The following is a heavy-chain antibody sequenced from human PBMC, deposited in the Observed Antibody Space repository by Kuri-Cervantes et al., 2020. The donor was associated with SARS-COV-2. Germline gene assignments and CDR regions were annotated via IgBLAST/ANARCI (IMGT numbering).Heavy chain of an antibody. J-gene: IGHJ4*02. CDR3: ATAVITTGGFDY. CDR1: GFTFSSYA. CDR2: ISYDGSNK. V-gene: IGHV3-30-3*01. Sequence: GGSLRLSCAASGFTFSSYAMHWVRQAPGKGLEWVAVISYDGSNKYYADSVKGRFTIARDNSENTLYLEVNRLRSEDTAVYYCATAVITTGGFDYWGRGTLVTVSS. D-gene: IGHD3-16*01.